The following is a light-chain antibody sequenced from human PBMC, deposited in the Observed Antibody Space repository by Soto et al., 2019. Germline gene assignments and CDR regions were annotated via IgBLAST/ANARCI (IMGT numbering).Light chain of an antibody. CDR1: SSNIGAGYD. CDR2: GNS. V-gene: IGLV1-40*01. J-gene: IGLJ2*01. Sequence: QAVVTQPPSVSGAPGQRVTISCTGSSSNIGAGYDVHWYQQLPGTAPKLLIYGNSNRPSGVPDRFSGSKSGTSASLAITGLQAEDEADHYCQSYDSSLSGTLVVFGGGTKLTVL. CDR3: QSYDSSLSGTLVV.